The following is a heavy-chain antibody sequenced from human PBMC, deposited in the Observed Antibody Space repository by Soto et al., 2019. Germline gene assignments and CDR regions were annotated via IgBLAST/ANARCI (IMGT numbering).Heavy chain of an antibody. V-gene: IGHV3-30*18. CDR1: GFTFSSYG. CDR3: AKDSDYDYIWGTYRALFFDY. D-gene: IGHD3-16*02. Sequence: GVSLRLSCAASGFTFSSYGMHWVRQTPGKGLEWVAVISHDGRNIRYADSVKGRFTISRDNSKNTLYLQMNSLRPEDTAVFYCAKDSDYDYIWGTYRALFFDYWGQGTLVTVSS. CDR2: ISHDGRNI. J-gene: IGHJ4*02.